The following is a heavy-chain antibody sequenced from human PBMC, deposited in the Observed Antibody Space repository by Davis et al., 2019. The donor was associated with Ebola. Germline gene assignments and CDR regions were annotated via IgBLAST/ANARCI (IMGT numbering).Heavy chain of an antibody. Sequence: ASVKVSCKASGYTFTASYIHWVRQAPGQGLEWMGRINPNGGGTVYAQKFQGRFTMTRDTSISTAYMDLSRLISDDTAVNYCARDREAAAAGYYGMDVWGKGTAVTVSS. CDR1: GYTFTASY. CDR2: INPNGGGT. J-gene: IGHJ6*04. D-gene: IGHD6-13*01. V-gene: IGHV1-2*06. CDR3: ARDREAAAAGYYGMDV.